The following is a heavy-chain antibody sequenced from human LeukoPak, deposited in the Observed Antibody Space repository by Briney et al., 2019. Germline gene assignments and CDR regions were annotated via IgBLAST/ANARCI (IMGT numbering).Heavy chain of an antibody. CDR2: IYHSGST. J-gene: IGHJ4*02. CDR3: ARVAPPHIVVVPAAIIAYYFDY. CDR1: GYSISSGYY. D-gene: IGHD2-2*02. Sequence: ASETLSLTCAVSGYSISSGYYWGWIRPPPGKGLEWIGIIYHSGSTYYNPSLKSRVTISVDTSKNQFSLKLSSVTAADTAVYYCARVAPPHIVVVPAAIIAYYFDYWGQGTLVTVSS. V-gene: IGHV4-38-2*01.